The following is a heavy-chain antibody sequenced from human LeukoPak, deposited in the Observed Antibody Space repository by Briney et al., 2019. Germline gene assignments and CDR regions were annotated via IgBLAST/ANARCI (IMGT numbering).Heavy chain of an antibody. Sequence: SETLSLTCTVSGGSISSYYWSWIRQPPGKGLEWIGYIYYSGSTNYNPSLKSRVTISVDTSKNQFSLKLSSVTAADTAVYYCAGDASGYYYGSFDIWGQGTMVTVSS. J-gene: IGHJ3*02. D-gene: IGHD3-22*01. V-gene: IGHV4-59*12. CDR3: AGDASGYYYGSFDI. CDR2: IYYSGST. CDR1: GGSISSYY.